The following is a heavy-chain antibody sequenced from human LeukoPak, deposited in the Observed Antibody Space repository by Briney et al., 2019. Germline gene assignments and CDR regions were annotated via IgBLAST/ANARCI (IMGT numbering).Heavy chain of an antibody. Sequence: GGSLRLSCAASGFTFSSYGMHWVRQAPGKGLEWVAFIRYDGSNKYYADSVKGRFTISRDNSKNTLYLQMNSLRAEDTAVYYCAKDRAARPFYFDYWGQGTLVTVSS. V-gene: IGHV3-30*02. CDR2: IRYDGSNK. J-gene: IGHJ4*02. CDR1: GFTFSSYG. D-gene: IGHD6-6*01. CDR3: AKDRAARPFYFDY.